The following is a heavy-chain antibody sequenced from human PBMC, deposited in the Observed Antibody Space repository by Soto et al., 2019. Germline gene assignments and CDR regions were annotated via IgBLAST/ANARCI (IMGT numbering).Heavy chain of an antibody. V-gene: IGHV1-46*01. CDR2: INPSGGST. J-gene: IGHJ4*02. Sequence: GVSVKVSCKASGYTFTSYYMHWVRQAPGQGLEWMGIINPSGGSTSYAQKFQGRVTMTRDTSTSTVYMELSSLRSEDTAVYYCARDEGLNDHKDYWGQGTLVTVSS. CDR1: GYTFTSYY. D-gene: IGHD2-21*01. CDR3: ARDEGLNDHKDY.